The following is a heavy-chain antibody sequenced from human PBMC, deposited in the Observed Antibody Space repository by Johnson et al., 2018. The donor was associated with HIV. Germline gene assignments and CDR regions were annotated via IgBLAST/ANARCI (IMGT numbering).Heavy chain of an antibody. D-gene: IGHD7-27*01. CDR3: ARDKANWGPSRDVGAFDI. J-gene: IGHJ3*02. V-gene: IGHV3-30*02. CDR1: GFTFSSYG. Sequence: QVQLVESGGGVVQPGGSLRLSCAASGFTFSSYGMHWVRQAPGKGLEWVAFIRYDGSNKYYADSEKGRFTISRDNSKNTLYLQMNSLRAEDTAVYYCARDKANWGPSRDVGAFDIWGQGTMVTVSS. CDR2: IRYDGSNK.